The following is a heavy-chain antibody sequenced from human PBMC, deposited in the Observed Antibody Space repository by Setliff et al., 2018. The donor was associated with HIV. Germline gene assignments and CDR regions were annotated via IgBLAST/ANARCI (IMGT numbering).Heavy chain of an antibody. V-gene: IGHV1-18*01. CDR3: ARMRSCSGGSCLPGALYYYYMDV. D-gene: IGHD2-15*01. CDR2: ISAYNGNT. Sequence: ASVKVSCKASGGTFSNYTISWVRQAPGQGLEWMGWISAYNGNTNYADKLQGRVTLTTDTSTTTVYMELRSLRSDDTAVYYCARMRSCSGGSCLPGALYYYYMDVWGKGTTVTVSS. J-gene: IGHJ6*03. CDR1: GGTFSNYT.